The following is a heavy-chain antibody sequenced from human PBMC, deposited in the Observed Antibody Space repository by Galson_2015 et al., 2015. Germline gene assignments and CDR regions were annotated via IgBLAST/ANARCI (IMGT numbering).Heavy chain of an antibody. J-gene: IGHJ5*02. V-gene: IGHV3-11*06. Sequence: SLRLSCAASGFTFSDYDMSWFRQAPGKGLEWVSYISSSSSYTYYADSVKGRFTISRDNAKNSLYLQMNSLRAEDTAVYYCARNRGYCSSTSCYIDNWFDPWGQGTLVTVSS. CDR2: ISSSSSYT. CDR3: ARNRGYCSSTSCYIDNWFDP. D-gene: IGHD2-2*02. CDR1: GFTFSDYD.